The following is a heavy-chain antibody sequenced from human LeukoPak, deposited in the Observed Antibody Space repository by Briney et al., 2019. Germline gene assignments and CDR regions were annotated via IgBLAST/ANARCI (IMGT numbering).Heavy chain of an antibody. J-gene: IGHJ4*02. CDR2: IYYSGST. CDR3: AKFSSSGSSGYYPTPFDY. D-gene: IGHD3-22*01. CDR1: GGSISSSSYY. Sequence: PSETLSLTCTVSGGSISSSSYYWGWIRQPPGKGLEWIGSIYYSGSTYYNPSLKSRVTISVDTSKNQFSLKLSSVTAADTAVYYCAKFSSSGSSGYYPTPFDYWGQGTLVTVSS. V-gene: IGHV4-39*01.